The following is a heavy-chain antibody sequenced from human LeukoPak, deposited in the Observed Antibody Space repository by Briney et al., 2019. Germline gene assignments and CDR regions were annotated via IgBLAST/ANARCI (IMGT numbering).Heavy chain of an antibody. CDR1: GFTFSSYA. CDR3: AKDMVRGVMWFDP. CDR2: ISSNGGST. V-gene: IGHV3-64*01. J-gene: IGHJ5*02. Sequence: PGGSLRLSCAASGFTFSSYAMHWVRQAPGKGLEYVSAISSNGGSTYYANSVKGRFTISRDNSKNTLYLQMGSLRAEDTAVYYCAKDMVRGVMWFDPWGQGTLVTVSS. D-gene: IGHD3-10*01.